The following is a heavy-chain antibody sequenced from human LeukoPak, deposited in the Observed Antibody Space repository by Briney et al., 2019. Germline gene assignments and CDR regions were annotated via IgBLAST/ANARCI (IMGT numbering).Heavy chain of an antibody. Sequence: GGSLRLSCAASGFTFSSYAMHWVRQAPGKGLEWVAVISYDGSNKYYAASVKGRATISRDNANNTLSLQMNSPRSDDTAVYYCAKRTRPGSADYVTAFDVWGRGTLVTVSS. CDR1: GFTFSSYA. CDR3: AKRTRPGSADYVTAFDV. D-gene: IGHD4-17*01. CDR2: ISYDGSNK. V-gene: IGHV3-30*04. J-gene: IGHJ3*01.